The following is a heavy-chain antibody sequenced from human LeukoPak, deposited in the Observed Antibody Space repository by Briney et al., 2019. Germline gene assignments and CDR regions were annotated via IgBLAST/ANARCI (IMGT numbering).Heavy chain of an antibody. Sequence: SETLSLTCTVSGGSISSYYWSWIRQPPGKGLEWIAYIYYSGSTNYNPSLKSRVTISVDTSKNQFSLKLSSVTAADTAVYYCSRRNGSGSSGTFDYWGQGTRVTVSS. V-gene: IGHV4-59*01. CDR1: GGSISSYY. CDR2: IYYSGST. CDR3: SRRNGSGSSGTFDY. D-gene: IGHD3-10*01. J-gene: IGHJ4*02.